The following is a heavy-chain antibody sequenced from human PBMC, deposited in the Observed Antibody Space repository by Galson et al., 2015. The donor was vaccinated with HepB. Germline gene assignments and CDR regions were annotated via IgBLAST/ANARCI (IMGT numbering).Heavy chain of an antibody. CDR3: AKDLIGSVAEEAFDI. J-gene: IGHJ3*02. D-gene: IGHD6-19*01. Sequence: SLRLSCAASGFTFSSYAMSWVRQAPGKGLEWVAAISGSGGSTYYADSVKGRFTISRDNSKNTLYLQMNSLRAEDTAVYYCAKDLIGSVAEEAFDIWGQGTMVTVSS. V-gene: IGHV3-23*01. CDR1: GFTFSSYA. CDR2: ISGSGGST.